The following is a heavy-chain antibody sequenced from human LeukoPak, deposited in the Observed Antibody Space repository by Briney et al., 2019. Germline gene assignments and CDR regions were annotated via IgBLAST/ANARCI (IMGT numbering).Heavy chain of an antibody. V-gene: IGHV3-23*01. Sequence: QPGGSLRLSCAASGFTFSSYAMSWVRQAPGKGLEWVSAISGSGGSTYYADSVKGRFTISSDNSKNTLYLPMNSLRAEDTAVYYCAKDLLGSGWRGYFDYWGQGTLVTVSS. CDR2: ISGSGGST. CDR3: AKDLLGSGWRGYFDY. CDR1: GFTFSSYA. D-gene: IGHD6-19*01. J-gene: IGHJ4*02.